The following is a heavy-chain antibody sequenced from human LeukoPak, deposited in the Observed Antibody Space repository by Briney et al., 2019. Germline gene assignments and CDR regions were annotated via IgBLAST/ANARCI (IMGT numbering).Heavy chain of an antibody. J-gene: IGHJ3*02. Sequence: GGSLRLSCAASGFTFSSYSMSWVRQAPGKGLEWVSAISGSGGSTYYADSVKGRFTISRDNSKNTLYLQMNSLRAEDTAVYYCAKSRNSSWYEDAFDIWGQGTMVTVSS. CDR3: AKSRNSSWYEDAFDI. D-gene: IGHD6-13*01. V-gene: IGHV3-23*01. CDR1: GFTFSSYS. CDR2: ISGSGGST.